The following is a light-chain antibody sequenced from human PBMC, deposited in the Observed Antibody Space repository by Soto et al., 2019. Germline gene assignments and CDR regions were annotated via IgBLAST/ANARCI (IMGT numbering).Light chain of an antibody. J-gene: IGLJ2*01. Sequence: SVLTQPPSVSAAPGQTVTISCSGSSSNIGNNYVSWYQQLPGTAPKLLIYDNNKRPSGIPDRFSGSKSGTSATLGITGLQTGDEADYYCGTWDSSLSAVVFGGGTKLTVL. CDR1: SSNIGNNY. CDR3: GTWDSSLSAVV. CDR2: DNN. V-gene: IGLV1-51*01.